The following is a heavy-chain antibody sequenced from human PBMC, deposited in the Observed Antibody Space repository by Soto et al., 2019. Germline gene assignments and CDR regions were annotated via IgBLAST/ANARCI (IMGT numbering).Heavy chain of an antibody. J-gene: IGHJ4*02. CDR3: ARGRFYYDILTGYYKNHFDY. CDR1: GGSFSGYY. D-gene: IGHD3-9*01. Sequence: SETLSLTCAVYGGSFSGYYWSWIRQPPGKGLEWIGEINHSGSTNYNPSLKSRVTISVDTSKNQFSLKLSSVTAADTAVYYCARGRFYYDILTGYYKNHFDYWGQGNLVTVSS. V-gene: IGHV4-34*01. CDR2: INHSGST.